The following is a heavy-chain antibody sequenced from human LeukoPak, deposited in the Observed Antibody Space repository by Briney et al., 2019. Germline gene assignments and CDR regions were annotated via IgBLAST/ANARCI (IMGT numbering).Heavy chain of an antibody. Sequence: SLRLSCIASGFTFDDYAMHWVRQAPGKGLEWVSGISWNSGSIGYADSVKGRFTISRDNAKNSLYLQMNSLRAEDTALYYCAKGPSMATIDYWGPGTLVTVSS. CDR1: GFTFDDYA. V-gene: IGHV3-9*01. CDR3: AKGPSMATIDY. J-gene: IGHJ4*02. D-gene: IGHD5-24*01. CDR2: ISWNSGSI.